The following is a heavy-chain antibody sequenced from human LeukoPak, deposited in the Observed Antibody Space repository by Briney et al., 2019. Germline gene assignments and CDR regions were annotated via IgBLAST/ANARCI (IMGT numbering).Heavy chain of an antibody. D-gene: IGHD6-19*01. CDR1: GFIFSDYG. J-gene: IGHJ4*02. CDR3: ARHSLSRSGWSIDY. CDR2: ISSTSIYI. V-gene: IGHV3-21*06. Sequence: GGSLRLSCAASGFIFSDYGMIWVRQAPGKGLEWVSSISSTSIYIYYPDSLKGRFTISRDSAKDSLYLQMNSLRAEDTAVYYCARHSLSRSGWSIDYWGQGTLVTVSS.